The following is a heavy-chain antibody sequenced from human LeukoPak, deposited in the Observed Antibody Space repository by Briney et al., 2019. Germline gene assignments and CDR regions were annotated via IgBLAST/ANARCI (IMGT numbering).Heavy chain of an antibody. D-gene: IGHD5-24*01. CDR1: GFRFSDYS. J-gene: IGHJ4*02. CDR2: IGIDSRNT. Sequence: GGSLRLSCAASGFRFSDYSMNWVRQAPGKGLEWISYIGIDSRNTNYADSVKGRFTISGDKAKNSLYLQMNSLRVEDTAVYYCARDYKYAFDNWGQGTLVTVSS. V-gene: IGHV3-48*01. CDR3: ARDYKYAFDN.